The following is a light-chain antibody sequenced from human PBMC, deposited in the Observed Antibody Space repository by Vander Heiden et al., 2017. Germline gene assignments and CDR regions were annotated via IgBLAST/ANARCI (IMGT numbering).Light chain of an antibody. CDR3: QAWDSSTVV. Sequence: SYELPQPPSVSVSPGQTASITCSGDKLGNKYVSWYQQKPGPSPAVVIYQDSRRPSGIPERFSGSNSGDTATLTIGGTQTMDDADYYCQAWDSSTVVFGGGTKLTVL. CDR2: QDS. J-gene: IGLJ2*01. CDR1: KLGNKY. V-gene: IGLV3-1*01.